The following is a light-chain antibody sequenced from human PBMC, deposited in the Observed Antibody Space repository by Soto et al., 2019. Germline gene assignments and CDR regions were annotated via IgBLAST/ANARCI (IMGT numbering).Light chain of an antibody. CDR1: SSDIGGYNY. J-gene: IGLJ2*01. CDR3: SSYTSISTVV. V-gene: IGLV2-14*03. Sequence: QSVLTQPASVSGSPGQSITISCTGTSSDIGGYNYVSWYQQHPGKAPRLMIYDVSNRPSGVANRFSGSKSGNTASLTISGLQPEDEGDYYCSSYTSISTVVFGGGTKLTVL. CDR2: DVS.